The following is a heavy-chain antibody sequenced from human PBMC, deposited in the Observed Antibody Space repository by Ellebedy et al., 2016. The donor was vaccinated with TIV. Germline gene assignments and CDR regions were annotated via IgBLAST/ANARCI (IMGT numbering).Heavy chain of an antibody. J-gene: IGHJ3*02. CDR2: ITNTGSTT. CDR3: GREGHTSGRCGAYDI. CDR1: GFTSSDYF. V-gene: IGHV3-11*01. Sequence: GESLNISCAASGFTSSDYFMSWVRQAPGKGLEWVSYITNTGSTTYYADSVKGRFFISLDHSKNTVFLQLNSLRDEDTAQYFCGREGHTSGRCGAYDIWGQGTMVTVAS. D-gene: IGHD6-19*01.